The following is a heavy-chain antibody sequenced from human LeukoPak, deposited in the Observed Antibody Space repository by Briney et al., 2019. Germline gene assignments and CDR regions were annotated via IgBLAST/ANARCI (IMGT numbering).Heavy chain of an antibody. CDR2: INPRGGST. CDR1: GYTFTSYS. D-gene: IGHD3-22*01. J-gene: IGHJ1*01. Sequence: ASVKVSCKASGYTFTSYSMHWVRQAPGQGLEWMGIINPRGGSTNYAQKFQGRVTMTRDTSTSTVYMELSSLRSEDTAVYFCARAPYDSSGYTSFQHWGQGTLVTVSS. CDR3: ARAPYDSSGYTSFQH. V-gene: IGHV1-46*01.